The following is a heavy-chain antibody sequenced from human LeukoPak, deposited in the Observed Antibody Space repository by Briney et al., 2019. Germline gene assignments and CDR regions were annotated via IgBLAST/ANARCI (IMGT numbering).Heavy chain of an antibody. J-gene: IGHJ5*02. Sequence: SETLSLTCAVYIDSFSNYHWNWIRQTPAKGMEWIGEVNESGGTNISPSLRSRVILSVDTSKNQFSLKLISVTVADTAIYYCARGGYYGSGNDFRFDPWGQGTLVTVSS. D-gene: IGHD3-10*01. CDR2: VNESGGT. V-gene: IGHV4-34*01. CDR1: IDSFSNYH. CDR3: ARGGYYGSGNDFRFDP.